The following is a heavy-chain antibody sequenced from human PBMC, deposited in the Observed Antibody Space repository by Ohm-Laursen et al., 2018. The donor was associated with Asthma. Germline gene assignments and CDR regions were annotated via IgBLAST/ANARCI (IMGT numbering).Heavy chain of an antibody. V-gene: IGHV4-34*01. J-gene: IGHJ6*02. D-gene: IGHD1-26*01. CDR2: IYYSGST. CDR3: ARLGGMDV. Sequence: SETLSLTCPVYGGSFSGYYWSWIRQPPGKGLEWIGSIYYSGSTYYNPSLKSRVTISVDTSKNQFSLKLSSVTAADTAVYYCARLGGMDVWGQGTTVTVSS. CDR1: GGSFSGYY.